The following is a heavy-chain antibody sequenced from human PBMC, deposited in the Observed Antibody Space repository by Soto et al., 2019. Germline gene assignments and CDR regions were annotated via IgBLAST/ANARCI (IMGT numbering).Heavy chain of an antibody. CDR1: GGSISSSSYY. D-gene: IGHD2-21*02. CDR3: ARVLLRVSFDS. CDR2: IYYSGST. Sequence: PEKLSLTCAVSGGSISSSSYYWGWIRQPPGKGLEWIGSIYYSGSTYYNPSLKSRVTISVDTSKNQFSLKLSSVTAADTAVYYCARVLLRVSFDSSVQVTLLPVS. J-gene: IGHJ4*02. V-gene: IGHV4-39*01.